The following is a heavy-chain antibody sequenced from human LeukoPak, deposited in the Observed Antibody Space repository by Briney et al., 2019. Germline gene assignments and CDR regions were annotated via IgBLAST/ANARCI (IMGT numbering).Heavy chain of an antibody. CDR3: TTDSRDGSFGY. V-gene: IGHV3-15*01. Sequence: GGSLRLSCAASGFTFSDFAMNWVRQAPGKGLEWVGRIKSKTDGGTTDYAAPVKGRFTISRDDSKNTLYLQMNSLKTEDTAVYYCTTDSRDGSFGYWGQGTLVTVSS. J-gene: IGHJ4*02. CDR1: GFTFSDFA. CDR2: IKSKTDGGTT. D-gene: IGHD5-24*01.